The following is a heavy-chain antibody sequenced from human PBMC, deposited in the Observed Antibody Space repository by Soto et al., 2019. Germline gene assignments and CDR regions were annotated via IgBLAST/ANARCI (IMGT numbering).Heavy chain of an antibody. V-gene: IGHV6-1*01. Sequence: LSLTCAISGDSVSSNSAAWNWIRQSPSRGLEWLGRTYYRSKWYNDYAVSAKSRITINPDTSKNQFSLQLNSVTPEDTAVYYCARVVHDYVWGSYRDYYYGMDVWGQGTTVTVS. CDR2: TYYRSKWYN. D-gene: IGHD3-16*02. CDR3: ARVVHDYVWGSYRDYYYGMDV. J-gene: IGHJ6*02. CDR1: GDSVSSNSAA.